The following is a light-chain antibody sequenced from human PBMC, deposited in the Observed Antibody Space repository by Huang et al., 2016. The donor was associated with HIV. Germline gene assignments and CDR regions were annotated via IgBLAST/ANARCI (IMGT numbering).Light chain of an antibody. V-gene: IGKV3D-20*01. Sequence: EIVLTQSPATLSLSPGERATLSCGASQTVRSNYLAWYQQRPRLAPRLLMYDGAARADGKPDRCSGSRCGREFTLTISRREHEDFAAYYWQQYESSPPTTFGQGTRLE. CDR1: QTVRSNY. CDR3: QQYESSPPTT. J-gene: IGKJ5*01. CDR2: DGA.